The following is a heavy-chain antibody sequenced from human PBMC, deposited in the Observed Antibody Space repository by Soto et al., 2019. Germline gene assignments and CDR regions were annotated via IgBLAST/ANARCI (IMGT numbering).Heavy chain of an antibody. CDR3: ATHPGGGGY. J-gene: IGHJ4*02. Sequence: EVQLVESGGGLIQPGGSLRLSCAVSGFTVSNNYMSWVRQAPGKGLEGVSVIYSGGYTAYGDSVKGRFTISRDNSKNTLFLQIKTRGPADPALFYGATHPGGGGYWGQGTLVTVSS. CDR2: IYSGGYT. D-gene: IGHD3-10*01. V-gene: IGHV3-53*01. CDR1: GFTVSNNY.